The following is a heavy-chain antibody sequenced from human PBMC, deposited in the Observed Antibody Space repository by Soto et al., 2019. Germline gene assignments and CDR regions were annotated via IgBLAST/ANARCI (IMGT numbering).Heavy chain of an antibody. V-gene: IGHV4-4*02. D-gene: IGHD1-1*01. J-gene: IGHJ4*02. CDR3: ASITYNGRYYFDY. CDR1: GGSINSNNW. CDR2: ISHSGST. Sequence: SETLSLTCAVSGGSINSNNWWSWVRQPPGKGLEWIGEISHSGSTNYNPSLKSRVTMSVDKSNNQFSLKLSSVTAADTAVYYCASITYNGRYYFDYWGQGSLVTVSS.